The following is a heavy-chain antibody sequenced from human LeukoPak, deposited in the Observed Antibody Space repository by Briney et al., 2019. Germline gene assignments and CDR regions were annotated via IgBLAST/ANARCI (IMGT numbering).Heavy chain of an antibody. Sequence: SETLSLTCAVYGGSFSGYYWSWIRQPPGKGLEGIGEINHSGSTNYNPSLKSRVTISVDTSKNQFSLKLSSVTAADTAVYYCASLVTMVRGVSRGWFDPWGQGTLVTVSS. J-gene: IGHJ5*02. D-gene: IGHD3-10*01. CDR3: ASLVTMVRGVSRGWFDP. CDR2: INHSGST. V-gene: IGHV4-34*01. CDR1: GGSFSGYY.